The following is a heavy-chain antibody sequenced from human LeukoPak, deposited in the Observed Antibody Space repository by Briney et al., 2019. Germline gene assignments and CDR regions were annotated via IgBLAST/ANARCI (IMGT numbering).Heavy chain of an antibody. D-gene: IGHD3-3*01. Sequence: GGSLRLSCAASGLTFSSHWMHWVRQAPGKGLVWVSRITNDGSSTTYADSVKGRFTISRDNAKNMLYLQVNSLRAEDTAVYYCARARWSDYYQYYFDYWGQGILVMVSS. CDR3: ARARWSDYYQYYFDY. CDR2: ITNDGSST. CDR1: GLTFSSHW. J-gene: IGHJ4*02. V-gene: IGHV3-74*01.